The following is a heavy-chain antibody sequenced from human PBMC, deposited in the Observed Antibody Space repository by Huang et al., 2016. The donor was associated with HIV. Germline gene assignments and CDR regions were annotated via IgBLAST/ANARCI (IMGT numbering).Heavy chain of an antibody. CDR1: GYTFTTYN. CDR2: IIPYNGKP. J-gene: IGHJ3*02. Sequence: QVQLVQSGAEVKKPGASVKVSCKTSGYTFTTYNINWVRQAPGRGLEWIGWIIPYNGKPNYAQRVQGRVTMTTDTSTTTAYMELRSLRSDDTAVYFCARQGFGRNDAFDIWGQGTMVSVSS. V-gene: IGHV1-18*01. CDR3: ARQGFGRNDAFDI. D-gene: IGHD3-10*01.